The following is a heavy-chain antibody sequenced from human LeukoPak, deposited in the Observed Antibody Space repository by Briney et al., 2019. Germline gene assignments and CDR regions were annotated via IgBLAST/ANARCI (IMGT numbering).Heavy chain of an antibody. J-gene: IGHJ4*02. CDR1: GGSFSGYY. CDR2: INHSGST. D-gene: IGHD1-7*01. CDR3: ASGMAGTTRGRRSFDY. V-gene: IGHV4-34*01. Sequence: SETLSLTCAVYGGSFSGYYWSWIRQPPGKGLEWIGEINHSGSTNYNPSLKSRVTISVDTSKNQFSLKLSSVTAADTAVYYCASGMAGTTRGRRSFDYWGQGTLVTVSS.